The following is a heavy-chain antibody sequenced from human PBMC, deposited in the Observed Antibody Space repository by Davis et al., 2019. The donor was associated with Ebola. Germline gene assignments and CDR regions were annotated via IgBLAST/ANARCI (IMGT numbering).Heavy chain of an antibody. V-gene: IGHV3-11*04. D-gene: IGHD6-13*01. CDR1: GFTFSDYY. J-gene: IGHJ6*02. CDR3: ARVRGSWYYYYYGMDV. CDR2: ISSSGSNI. Sequence: GESLKISCAASGFTFSDYYMSWIRQAPGKGLEWVSYISSSGSNIYYADSVKGRFTISRDNAKNSLYLQMNSLRAEDTAVYYCARVRGSWYYYYYGMDVWGQGTTVTVSS.